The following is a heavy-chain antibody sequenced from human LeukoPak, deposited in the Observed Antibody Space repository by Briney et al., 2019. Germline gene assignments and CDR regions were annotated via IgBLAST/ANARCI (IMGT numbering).Heavy chain of an antibody. CDR3: ARVGSRSSGYDY. CDR2: IIPILGIA. J-gene: IGHJ4*02. CDR1: GGTFISYT. D-gene: IGHD5-12*01. V-gene: IGHV1-69*02. Sequence: SVKVSCKASGGTFISYTISWVRQAPGQGLQWMGRIIPILGIANYAQKFQGRVTITADKSTSTAYMELSSLRSEDTAVYYCARVGSRSSGYDYWGQGTLVTVSS.